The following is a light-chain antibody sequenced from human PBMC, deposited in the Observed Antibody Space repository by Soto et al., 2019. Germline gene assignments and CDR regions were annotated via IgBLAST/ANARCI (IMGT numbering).Light chain of an antibody. Sequence: QSVLTQPPSVSGAAGQRVAISCTGSSSNIGAEYDVHWYQQLPGTAPKRLIYGDNNRPSGVPDRSSGSKSGASASLAITGLQPEDEADYYCQSYDSSLTTFVFGTGTKVTVL. CDR3: QSYDSSLTTFV. J-gene: IGLJ1*01. CDR2: GDN. V-gene: IGLV1-40*01. CDR1: SSNIGAEYD.